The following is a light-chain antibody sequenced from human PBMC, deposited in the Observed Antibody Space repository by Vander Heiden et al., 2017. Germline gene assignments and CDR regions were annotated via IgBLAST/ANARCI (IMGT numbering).Light chain of an antibody. CDR2: WAS. J-gene: IGKJ2*01. CDR3: QQYFSPPHT. V-gene: IGKV4-1*01. Sequence: DIVMTQPPDSLTLSLGARATINCKSSQSVLYNSTNKNFLAWFQQKPGQPPKLLIYWASTRESGVPDRFSGSGSGTDFTLTISNLQAEDVAVYYCQQYFSPPHTFGQGTKLQIK. CDR1: QSVLYNSTNKNF.